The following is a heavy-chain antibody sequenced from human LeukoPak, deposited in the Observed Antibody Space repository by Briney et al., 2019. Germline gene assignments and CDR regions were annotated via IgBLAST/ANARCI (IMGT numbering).Heavy chain of an antibody. CDR3: AREGYDFWSGYSPMGHDY. V-gene: IGHV3-48*02. D-gene: IGHD3-3*01. J-gene: IGHJ4*02. CDR2: ISSSSSTI. Sequence: GGSLRLSCAASGFTFSSYSMNWVRQAPGKGLEWVSYISSSSSTIYYADSVKGRFTISRDNAKNSLYLQMNSLRDEDTAVYYCAREGYDFWSGYSPMGHDYWGQGTLVTASS. CDR1: GFTFSSYS.